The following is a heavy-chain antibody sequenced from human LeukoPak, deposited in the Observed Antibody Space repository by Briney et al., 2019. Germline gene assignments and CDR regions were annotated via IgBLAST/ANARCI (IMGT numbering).Heavy chain of an antibody. J-gene: IGHJ4*02. V-gene: IGHV7-4-1*02. D-gene: IGHD2-15*01. CDR2: INTNTGNP. CDR1: GYTFTSYG. Sequence: AASVKVSCKASGYTFTSYGISWVRQAPGQGLEWMGWINTNTGNPTYAQGFTGRFVFSLDTSVSTAYLQISSLKAEDTAVYYCARAYCSGGSCAAHFDYWGQGTLVTVSS. CDR3: ARAYCSGGSCAAHFDY.